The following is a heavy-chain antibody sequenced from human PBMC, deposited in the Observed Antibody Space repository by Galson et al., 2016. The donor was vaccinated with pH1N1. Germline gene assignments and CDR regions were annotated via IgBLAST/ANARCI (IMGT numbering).Heavy chain of an antibody. D-gene: IGHD2-2*01. CDR3: AREHDFIVVGEGWYYYYGMDV. Sequence: SETLSLTCSVSGVFISSHYWSWIRQPAGKGLEWIGRIYTTGSTNYNPSLRSRVSMSVDTSKNQFSLKLNSVTAADTAVYYCAREHDFIVVGEGWYYYYGMDVWGQGTTVTVSS. CDR2: IYTTGST. CDR1: GVFISSHY. J-gene: IGHJ6*02. V-gene: IGHV4-4*07.